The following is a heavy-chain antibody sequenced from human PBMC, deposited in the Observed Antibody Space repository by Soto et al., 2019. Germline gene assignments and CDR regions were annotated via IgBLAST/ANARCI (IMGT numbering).Heavy chain of an antibody. J-gene: IGHJ3*02. CDR2: ISGSGGST. CDR3: AKARPHSYDILTGYYDAFDI. CDR1: GFTFSSYA. D-gene: IGHD3-9*01. V-gene: IGHV3-23*01. Sequence: EVQLLESGGGLVQPGGSLRLSCAASGFTFSSYAMSWVRQAPGKGLEWVSAISGSGGSTYYADSVKGRFTISRDNSKNTLYLQMNSLRAEDTAVYYCAKARPHSYDILTGYYDAFDIWGQGTMVTVSS.